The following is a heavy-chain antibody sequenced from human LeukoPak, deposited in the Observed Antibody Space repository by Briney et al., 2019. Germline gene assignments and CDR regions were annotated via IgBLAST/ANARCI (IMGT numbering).Heavy chain of an antibody. J-gene: IGHJ4*02. CDR2: IYTSGIT. CDR1: GGSISSYY. CDR3: ARARYSSSWLFDY. V-gene: IGHV4-4*07. Sequence: SETLSLTCTVSGGSISSYYWSWIRQPAGKGLEWIGHIYTSGITTYNPSLKSRVTMSLDTSKNQFSLNLNSVTAADTAIYTCARARYSSSWLFDYWGQGTLVTVSS. D-gene: IGHD6-13*01.